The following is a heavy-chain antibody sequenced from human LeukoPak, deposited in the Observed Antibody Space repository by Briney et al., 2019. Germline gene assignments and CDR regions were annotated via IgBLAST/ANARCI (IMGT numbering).Heavy chain of an antibody. CDR1: GFTFSNFW. J-gene: IGHJ5*01. Sequence: GGSLRLSCVASGFTFSNFWMHWVRQAPGKGLEWVANINQGGSEKYYVASVKGRFTISRDNAKNSLYLQMNSLRAEDTAVYYCARAFMGGSGWTGWFDSWGQGTLVTVSS. D-gene: IGHD6-19*01. V-gene: IGHV3-7*05. CDR3: ARAFMGGSGWTGWFDS. CDR2: INQGGSEK.